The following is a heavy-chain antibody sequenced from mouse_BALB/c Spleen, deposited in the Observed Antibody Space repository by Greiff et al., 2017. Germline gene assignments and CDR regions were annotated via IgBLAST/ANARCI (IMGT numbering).Heavy chain of an antibody. CDR2: ISNGGGST. CDR3: ARQDYGYHWYFDV. CDR1: GFTFSSYT. Sequence: DVKLVESGGGLVQPGGSLKLSCAASGFTFSSYTMSWVRQTPEKRLEWVAYISNGGGSTYYPDTVKGRFTISRDNAKNTLYLQMSSLKSEDTAMYYCARQDYGYHWYFDVWGAGTTVTVSS. J-gene: IGHJ1*01. V-gene: IGHV5-12-2*01. D-gene: IGHD2-2*01.